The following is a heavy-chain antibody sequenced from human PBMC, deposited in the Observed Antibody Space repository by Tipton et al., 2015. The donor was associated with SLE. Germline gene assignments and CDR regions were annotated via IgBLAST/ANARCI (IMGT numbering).Heavy chain of an antibody. J-gene: IGHJ4*02. V-gene: IGHV1-18*01. CDR1: GYTFTTFA. CDR3: ARLHIRNYGFWTGYHDY. D-gene: IGHD3-3*01. CDR2: ISTYSDRT. Sequence: QSGPEVKKPGASVKVSCQTSGYTFTTFAISWVRQAPGQGLEWMGWISTYSDRTNHGHKFQDRLTLTTDSSTRTAYMELRSLRSDYTAVYYCARLHIRNYGFWTGYHDYWGRGTLVTVSS.